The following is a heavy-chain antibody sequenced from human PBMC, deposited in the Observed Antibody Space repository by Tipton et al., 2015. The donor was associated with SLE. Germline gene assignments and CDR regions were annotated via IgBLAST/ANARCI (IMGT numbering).Heavy chain of an antibody. J-gene: IGHJ4*02. D-gene: IGHD1-26*01. CDR3: ARSIDSVSYFGCYFDY. CDR1: GGSFSGYY. CDR2: INHSGST. Sequence: TLSLTCAVYGGSFSGYYWSWIRQPPGKGLEWIGEINHSGSTNYNPSLKSRVTISVDTSKNQFSLKLSSVTVADTAVYYCARSIDSVSYFGCYFDYWGQGTLVTVSS. V-gene: IGHV4-34*01.